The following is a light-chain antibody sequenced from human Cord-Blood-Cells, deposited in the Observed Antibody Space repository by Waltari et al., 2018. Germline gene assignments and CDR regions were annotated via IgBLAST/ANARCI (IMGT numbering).Light chain of an antibody. V-gene: IGKV1D-13*01. CDR3: QQFNNYPIT. CDR1: QGISSA. CDR2: DAS. J-gene: IGKJ5*01. Sequence: AIQLTQSPPSLSAYVGDRVTITCRARQGISSALAWYQQKPGKAPKLLIYDASSLESGVPSRFSGSGSGTDFTLTISSLQPEDFATYYCQQFNNYPITFGQGTRLEIK.